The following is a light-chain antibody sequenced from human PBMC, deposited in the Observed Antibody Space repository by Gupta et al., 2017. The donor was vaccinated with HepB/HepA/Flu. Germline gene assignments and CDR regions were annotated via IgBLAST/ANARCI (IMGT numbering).Light chain of an antibody. CDR1: RSNVGRNY. V-gene: IGLV1-51*01. CDR3: GTWDSNLSTVV. CDR2: DTN. J-gene: IGLJ2*01. Sequence: QSVLTQPPSVSASPGQRVTISCSGSRSNVGRNYVSWYQFLPGKAPLVIIFDTNQRPPGIPDRFSASKTGTSATLDITGRQTGDEADYYCGTWDSNLSTVVFGGGTKLTVL.